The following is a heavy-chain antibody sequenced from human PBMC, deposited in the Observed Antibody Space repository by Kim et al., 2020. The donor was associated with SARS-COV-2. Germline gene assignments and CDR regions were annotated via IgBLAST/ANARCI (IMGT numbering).Heavy chain of an antibody. Sequence: SETLSLTCTVSGGSISSSSYYWGWIRQPPGKGLEWIGSIYYSGSTYYNPSLKSRVTISVDTSKNQFSLKLSSVTAADTAVYYCAREVGATGLYNWFDPWGQGTLVTVSS. V-gene: IGHV4-39*07. CDR1: GGSISSSSYY. CDR2: IYYSGST. CDR3: AREVGATGLYNWFDP. J-gene: IGHJ5*02. D-gene: IGHD1-26*01.